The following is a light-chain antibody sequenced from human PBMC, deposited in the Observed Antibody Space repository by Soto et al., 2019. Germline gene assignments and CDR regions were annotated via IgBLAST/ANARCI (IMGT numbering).Light chain of an antibody. CDR2: GAS. CDR3: QQYDSWPPLFT. Sequence: EIVMTQSPATLSVSPWERATLSCRASQSISSNLAWYQQRPGQAPRLLVYGASTRATGVPARFSGSGSGTEFTLTISSLQSEDFALYYCQQYDSWPPLFTFGPGTKVDLK. V-gene: IGKV3-15*01. CDR1: QSISSN. J-gene: IGKJ3*01.